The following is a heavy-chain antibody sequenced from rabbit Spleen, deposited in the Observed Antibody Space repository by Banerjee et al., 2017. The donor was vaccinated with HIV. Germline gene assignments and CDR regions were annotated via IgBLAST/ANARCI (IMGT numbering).Heavy chain of an antibody. CDR3: ARDASSSDYYRDTRLDL. CDR2: IYTGGSGGI. J-gene: IGHJ3*01. CDR1: GFSFNNYYY. Sequence: QSLEESGGDLVKPGASLTLTCTASGFSFNNYYYIYWVRQAPGKGLEWIGCIYTGGSGGIYYASWATGRFTISKTSSTTVTLQMTRLTAADTATYFCARDASSSDYYRDTRLDLWGQGTLVTVS. V-gene: IGHV1S40*01. D-gene: IGHD1-1*01.